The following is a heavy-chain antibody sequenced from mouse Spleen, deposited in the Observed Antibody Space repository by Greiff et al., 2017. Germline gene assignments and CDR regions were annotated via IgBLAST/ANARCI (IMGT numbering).Heavy chain of an antibody. CDR2: IYPGNVNT. V-gene: IGHV1S56*01. D-gene: IGHD2-1*01. J-gene: IGHJ4*01. CDR1: GYTFTSYY. CDR3: AMGYDGSYYAMDY. Sequence: QVQLKQSGPELVKPGASVRISCKASGYTFTSYYIHWVKQRPGQGLEWIGWIYPGNVNTKYNEKFKGKATLTADKSSSTAYMQLSSLTSEDSAVYYCAMGYDGSYYAMDYWGQGTSVTVSS.